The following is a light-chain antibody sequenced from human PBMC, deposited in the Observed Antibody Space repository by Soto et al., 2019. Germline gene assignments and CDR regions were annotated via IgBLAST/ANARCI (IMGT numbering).Light chain of an antibody. CDR2: EVS. V-gene: IGLV2-14*01. Sequence: QSALTQPASVSGSPGQSITISCTGTSSDVGGYNYVSWYQQNPGKAPKLMIYEVSNRPSGVSNRFSGSKSGNTASLTISGLQAEDEADYYCSSYTSSSTYVFGTGTSSPS. CDR1: SSDVGGYNY. CDR3: SSYTSSSTYV. J-gene: IGLJ1*01.